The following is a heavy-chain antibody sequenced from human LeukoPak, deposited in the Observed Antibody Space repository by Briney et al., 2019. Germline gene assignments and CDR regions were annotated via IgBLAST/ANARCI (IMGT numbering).Heavy chain of an antibody. CDR2: INHSGST. Sequence: PSETLSLTCAVYGGSFSGYYWSWIRQPPGKGLEWIGEINHSGSTNYNPSLKSRVTISVDTSKNQFSLKLSSVTAADTAVYYCEGSSSYYYYYMDVWGKGTTVTISS. CDR1: GGSFSGYY. V-gene: IGHV4-34*01. CDR3: EGSSSYYYYYMDV. J-gene: IGHJ6*03. D-gene: IGHD6-13*01.